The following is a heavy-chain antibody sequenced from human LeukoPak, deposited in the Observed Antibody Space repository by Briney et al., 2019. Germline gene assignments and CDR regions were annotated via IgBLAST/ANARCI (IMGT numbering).Heavy chain of an antibody. CDR1: GGSISSGDYY. V-gene: IGHV4-30-4*01. D-gene: IGHD2-21*01. J-gene: IGHJ5*02. CDR3: ARNVAMNWFDP. CDR2: IYYSGTT. Sequence: SETLSLTCTVSGGSISSGDYYWSWIRQPPGKGLEWIGYIYYSGTTYYNPSLKSRVTISVDTSKNQFSLKLSSVTAADTAVYYCARNVAMNWFDPWGLGTLVTVSS.